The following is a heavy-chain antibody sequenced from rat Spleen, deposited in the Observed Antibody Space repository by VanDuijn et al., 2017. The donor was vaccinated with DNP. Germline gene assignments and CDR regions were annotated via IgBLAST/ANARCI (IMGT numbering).Heavy chain of an antibody. CDR1: GITFSNSA. CDR3: ARQGNNYGYFDF. CDR2: VPSSGGST. Sequence: EVQLVESGGGSVQPGRSLRLSCGASGITFSNSAMHWIRQPPGKGLEWVASVPSSGGSTYYPDSVKGRFTISRDTAKNTLYLQMDSLRSEDTATYYCARQGNNYGYFDFWGPGTMVTVSS. J-gene: IGHJ1*01. V-gene: IGHV5S23*01.